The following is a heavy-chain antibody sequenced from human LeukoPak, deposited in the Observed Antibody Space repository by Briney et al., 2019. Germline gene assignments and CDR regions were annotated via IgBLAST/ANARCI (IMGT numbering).Heavy chain of an antibody. J-gene: IGHJ3*02. CDR1: GDSVSSNSAA. Sequence: SQTLSLTCAISGDSVSSNSAAWNWIRQSPSRGLEWLGRTYYRSKWYNDYAVSVKSRITINPDTSKNQFSLQLNSVAPEDTAVYYCAVSLTRTDAFDIWGQGTMVTVSS. V-gene: IGHV6-1*01. CDR3: AVSLTRTDAFDI. D-gene: IGHD1-14*01. CDR2: TYYRSKWYN.